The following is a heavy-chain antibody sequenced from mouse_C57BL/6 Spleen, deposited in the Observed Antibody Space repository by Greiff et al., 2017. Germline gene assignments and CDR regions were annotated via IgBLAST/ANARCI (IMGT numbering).Heavy chain of an antibody. J-gene: IGHJ4*01. CDR3: ASPSMVTTAMDD. CDR1: GYTFTSYW. D-gene: IGHD2-2*01. Sequence: QVQLQQPGAELVKPGASVKLSCKASGYTFTSYWMHWVKQRPGQGLEWIGMIHPNSGSTNYNEKFKSKATLTVDKASSTAYMQLSSLTSEDSSVYCCASPSMVTTAMDDWGQGTSVTVSS. CDR2: IHPNSGST. V-gene: IGHV1-64*01.